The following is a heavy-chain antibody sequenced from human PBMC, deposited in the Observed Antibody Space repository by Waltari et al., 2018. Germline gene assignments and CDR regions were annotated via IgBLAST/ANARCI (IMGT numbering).Heavy chain of an antibody. CDR1: GGTFSSYA. CDR2: IIPNSGGT. CDR3: ARDRGPSVATKDYYYYYGMDV. D-gene: IGHD5-12*01. V-gene: IGHV1-2*02. Sequence: QVQLVQSGAEVKKPGSSVKVSCKASGGTFSSYAISWVRQAPGQGLEWMGRIIPNSGGTNYAQKFQGRVTMTRDTSISTAYMELSRLRSDDTAVYYCARDRGPSVATKDYYYYYGMDVWGQGTTVTVSS. J-gene: IGHJ6*02.